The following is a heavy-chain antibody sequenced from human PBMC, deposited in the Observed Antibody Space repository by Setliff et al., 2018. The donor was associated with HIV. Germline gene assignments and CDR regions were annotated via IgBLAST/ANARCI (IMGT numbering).Heavy chain of an antibody. CDR3: ARTLPGITMIVVVSGAFDI. J-gene: IGHJ3*02. Sequence: RLSCAASGFTFSSYAMHWVRQAPGKGLEWVAVISYDGSNKYYADSVKGRFTISRDNSKNTLYLQMNSLRAEDTAVYFCARTLPGITMIVVVSGAFDIWGQGTMVTVSS. CDR2: ISYDGSNK. CDR1: GFTFSSYA. D-gene: IGHD3-22*01. V-gene: IGHV3-30*04.